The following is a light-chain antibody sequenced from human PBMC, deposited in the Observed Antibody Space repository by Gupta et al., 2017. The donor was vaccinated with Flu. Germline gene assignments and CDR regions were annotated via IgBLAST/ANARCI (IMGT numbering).Light chain of an antibody. J-gene: IGLJ1*01. CDR3: SSYTSSSTFNYV. CDR2: DVS. Sequence: SDVGGYNYVSWYQQHPGKAPKLMIYDVSNRPSGVSNRFSGSKSGNTASLTISGLQAEDEADYYCSSYTSSSTFNYVFGTGTKVTVL. CDR1: SDVGGYNY. V-gene: IGLV2-14*04.